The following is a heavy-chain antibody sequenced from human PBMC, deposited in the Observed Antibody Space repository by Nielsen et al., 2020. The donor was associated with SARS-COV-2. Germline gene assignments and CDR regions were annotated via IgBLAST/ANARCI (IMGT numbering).Heavy chain of an antibody. J-gene: IGHJ3*02. CDR2: TYSSGTT. CDR1: GDSIRGYS. V-gene: IGHV4-59*01. D-gene: IGHD2/OR15-2a*01. Sequence: SETLSLTCNVSGDSIRGYSWNWNRQTPGRGLEWIGYTYSSGTTKYNPSLASRLTIYLDMSKKQLSLRLTSMTPADTALYYCAREGLTFEAFETWGHGTMVTVSS. CDR3: AREGLTFEAFET.